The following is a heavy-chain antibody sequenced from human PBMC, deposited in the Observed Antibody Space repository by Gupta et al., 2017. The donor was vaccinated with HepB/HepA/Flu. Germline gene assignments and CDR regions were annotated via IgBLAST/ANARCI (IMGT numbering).Heavy chain of an antibody. J-gene: IGHJ5*02. D-gene: IGHD2-2*01. V-gene: IGHV4-31*03. CDR2: IYYSGST. CDR1: GGSISSGGYY. CDR3: ARASGEPAAIDWFDP. Sequence: QVQLQESGPGLVKPSQTLSLTCTVSGGSISSGGYYWSWIRQHPGKGLEWIGYIYYSGSTYYNPSLKSRVTISVDTSKNQFSLKLSSVTAADTAVYYCARASGEPAAIDWFDPWGQGTLVTVSS.